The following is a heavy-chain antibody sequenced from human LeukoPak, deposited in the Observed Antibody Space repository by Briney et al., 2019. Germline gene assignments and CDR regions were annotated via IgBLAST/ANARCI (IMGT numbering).Heavy chain of an antibody. J-gene: IGHJ4*02. D-gene: IGHD3-22*01. CDR1: GDSFIGYF. Sequence: AETLSLTCAASGDSFIGYFWTWIRQAPGKGLEWIGDINHSGCTNYNPSLQRRVSISVDTSKNQFSLNVTSVTGADTAVYYCARTSGFFDSSGFYQQNPYYFQYWGQGVLVTVSS. CDR2: INHSGCT. CDR3: ARTSGFFDSSGFYQQNPYYFQY. V-gene: IGHV4-34*01.